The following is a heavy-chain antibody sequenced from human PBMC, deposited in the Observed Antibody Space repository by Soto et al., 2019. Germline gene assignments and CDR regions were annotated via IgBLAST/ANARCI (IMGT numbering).Heavy chain of an antibody. Sequence: GSLRLSCAASGFTFSSYAMHWVRQAPGKGLEWVAVISYDGSNKYYADSVKGRFTISRDNSKNTLYLQMNSLRAEDTAVYFCARGPSSLTRFDYWGQGTLVTVSS. CDR3: ARGPSSLTRFDY. CDR1: GFTFSSYA. V-gene: IGHV3-30-3*01. CDR2: ISYDGSNK. J-gene: IGHJ4*02. D-gene: IGHD2-2*01.